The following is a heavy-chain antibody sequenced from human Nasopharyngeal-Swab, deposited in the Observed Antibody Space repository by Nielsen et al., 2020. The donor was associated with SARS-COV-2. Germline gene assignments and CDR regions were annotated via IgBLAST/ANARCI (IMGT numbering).Heavy chain of an antibody. CDR3: TTPGSYPGIDY. CDR1: GVTFSNAW. D-gene: IGHD1-26*01. J-gene: IGHJ4*02. V-gene: IGHV3-15*01. Sequence: GGSLRLSCAASGVTFSNAWMSWVRQAPGKGLEWIGRIKSKTDGGTTDYAAPVKGRFTISRDDSKNTLFLQMNSLKTEDTAVYYCTTPGSYPGIDYWGQETLVTVSS. CDR2: IKSKTDGGTT.